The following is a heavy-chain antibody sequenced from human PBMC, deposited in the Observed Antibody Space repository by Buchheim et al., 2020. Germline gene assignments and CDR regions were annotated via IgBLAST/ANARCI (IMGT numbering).Heavy chain of an antibody. CDR3: AKTSCYESSGYIDY. V-gene: IGHV3-30*18. D-gene: IGHD3-22*01. Sequence: QVQLVESGGGVVQPGRSLRLSCAASGFTFSSYGMHWVRQAPGKGLEWVAVISYDGSNAYYADSVKGRFTISRENSKNTLYLQMNSLRAEDTAVFYCAKTSCYESSGYIDYWGQGTL. CDR1: GFTFSSYG. CDR2: ISYDGSNA. J-gene: IGHJ4*02.